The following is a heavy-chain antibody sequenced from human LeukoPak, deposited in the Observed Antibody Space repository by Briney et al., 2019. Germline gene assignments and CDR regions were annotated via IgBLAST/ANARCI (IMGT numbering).Heavy chain of an antibody. D-gene: IGHD5-24*01. V-gene: IGHV4-59*08. CDR2: IYYSGST. CDR3: ARPQSRDGLNY. Sequence: SETLSLTCTVSGGSISSYYWSWIRQPPGKRLEWIGYIYYSGSTNYNPPLKSRGTRSVDTSKNQFSLKLSSVTAADTAVYYCARPQSRDGLNYWGKGTLVTVSS. CDR1: GGSISSYY. J-gene: IGHJ4*02.